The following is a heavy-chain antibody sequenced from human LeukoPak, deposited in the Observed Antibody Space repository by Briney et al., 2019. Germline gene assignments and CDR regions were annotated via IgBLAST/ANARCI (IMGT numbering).Heavy chain of an antibody. J-gene: IGHJ4*02. CDR2: IYYSGIT. Sequence: SETLSLTCTVSGGSISSYYWSWIRQPPGKGLEWIGYIYYSGITNYNPSLKSRVTMSVDTSKNQFSLKLSSVTAADTAVYYCARTGYSSGWYPFDYWGQGTLVTVSS. V-gene: IGHV4-59*12. CDR1: GGSISSYY. CDR3: ARTGYSSGWYPFDY. D-gene: IGHD6-19*01.